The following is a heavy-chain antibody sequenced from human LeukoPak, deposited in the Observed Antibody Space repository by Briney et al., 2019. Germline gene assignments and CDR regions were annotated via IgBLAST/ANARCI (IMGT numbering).Heavy chain of an antibody. CDR1: GYTFTSYD. Sequence: ASVKVSCKASGYTFTSYDINWVRQATGQGLEWMGWMNPNSGNTGYAQKFQGRVTMTRNTSISTAYMELCSLRSEDTAVYYCARAQKDRITIFGVVMPSWYYYMDVWGKGTTVTVSS. V-gene: IGHV1-8*01. J-gene: IGHJ6*03. CDR3: ARAQKDRITIFGVVMPSWYYYMDV. CDR2: MNPNSGNT. D-gene: IGHD3-3*01.